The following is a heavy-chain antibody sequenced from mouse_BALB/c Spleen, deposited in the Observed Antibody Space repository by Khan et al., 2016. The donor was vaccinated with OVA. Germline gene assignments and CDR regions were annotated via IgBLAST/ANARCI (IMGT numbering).Heavy chain of an antibody. J-gene: IGHJ3*01. CDR3: SSAFYNGAWFAD. CDR2: IWAGGST. V-gene: IGHV2-9*02. D-gene: IGHD1-3*01. CDR1: GFSISNYG. Sequence: QVQLKQSGPGLVAPSQTLSISCTVSGFSISNYGVHWVRQPPGKGLEWLGVIWAGGSTNHNSALMSRLSITKDNSKNQVFLKMNSLQTDDTAIYYCSSAFYNGAWFADWGQGTLVTVSA.